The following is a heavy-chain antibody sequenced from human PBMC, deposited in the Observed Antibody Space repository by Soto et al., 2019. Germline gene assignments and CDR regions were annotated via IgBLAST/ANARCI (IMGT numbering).Heavy chain of an antibody. Sequence: GGSLRLSCAASGFTFSSYSMNWVRQAPGKGLEWVSYISSSSSTIYYADSVKGRFTISRDNAKNSLYLQMNSLRDEDTAVYYCARDRVGAARSKYFDYWGQGTLVTVSS. J-gene: IGHJ4*02. CDR1: GFTFSSYS. CDR3: ARDRVGAARSKYFDY. D-gene: IGHD1-26*01. V-gene: IGHV3-48*02. CDR2: ISSSSSTI.